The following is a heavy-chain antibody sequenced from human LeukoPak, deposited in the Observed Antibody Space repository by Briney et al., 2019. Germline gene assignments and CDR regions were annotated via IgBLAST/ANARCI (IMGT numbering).Heavy chain of an antibody. CDR3: ARVRGVSDLGDYFDY. CDR2: IYTSGST. V-gene: IGHV4-61*02. D-gene: IGHD3-10*01. CDR1: GGSISSGSYY. Sequence: SETLSLTCTVSGGSISSGSYYWSWIRQPAGKGLEWIGRIYTSGSTNYNPSLKSRVTISVDTSKNQFSLKLSSVTAADTAVYYCARVRGVSDLGDYFDYWGQGTLVTVSS. J-gene: IGHJ4*02.